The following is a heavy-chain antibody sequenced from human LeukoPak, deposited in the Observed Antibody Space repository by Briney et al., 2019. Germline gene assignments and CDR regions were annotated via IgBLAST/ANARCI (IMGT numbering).Heavy chain of an antibody. D-gene: IGHD3-3*01. CDR1: GYTFTSYG. CDR3: ARVHDFWSGYRPPGSYFDY. CDR2: ISAYNGNT. Sequence: ASVKVSCKASGYTFTSYGISWVRQAPGQGLEWMGWISAYNGNTNYAQKLQGRVTMTTDTSTSTAYMELRSLRSDDTAVYYCARVHDFWSGYRPPGSYFDYWGQGTLVTVSS. V-gene: IGHV1-18*01. J-gene: IGHJ4*02.